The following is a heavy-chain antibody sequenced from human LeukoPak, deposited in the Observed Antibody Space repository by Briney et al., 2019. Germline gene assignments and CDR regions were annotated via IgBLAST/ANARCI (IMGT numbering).Heavy chain of an antibody. J-gene: IGHJ4*02. CDR1: GLSVSSNF. CDR2: LYSYGTT. CDR3: ARELGEALHYFDY. Sequence: GGSLRLSCAPSGLSVSSNFMSWVRQVPGKGLEWVATLYSYGTTYYADSVKGRFTISRDNSKNTLYLQMNSLRAEDTALYYCARELGEALHYFDYWGRGSPVTVSS. D-gene: IGHD2-21*01. V-gene: IGHV3-53*01.